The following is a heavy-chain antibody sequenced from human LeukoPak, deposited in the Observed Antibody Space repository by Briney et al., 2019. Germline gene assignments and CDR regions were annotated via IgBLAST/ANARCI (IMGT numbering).Heavy chain of an antibody. D-gene: IGHD5-18*01. J-gene: IGHJ5*02. CDR1: GYTFTSYY. V-gene: IGHV1-46*01. CDR2: INPSGGST. CDR3: ARDFPIQIWTRTPWFDP. Sequence: ASVKVSCKASGYTFTSYYMHWVRQAPGQGLEWMGIINPSGGSTSYAQKFQGRVTMTRDMSTSTVYMELSSLRSEDTAVYYCARDFPIQIWTRTPWFDPWGQGTLVTVSS.